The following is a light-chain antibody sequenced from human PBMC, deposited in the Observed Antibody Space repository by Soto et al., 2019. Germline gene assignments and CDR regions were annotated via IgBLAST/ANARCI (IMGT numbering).Light chain of an antibody. J-gene: IGKJ4*01. V-gene: IGKV3-20*01. CDR2: GAS. CDR1: QSVSSSY. Sequence: EIVLTQSPGTLSLSPGERATLSCRASQSVSSSYLAWYQQKPGQAPRLLIFGASGRATGIPERFSGSGSGTDFSLTISRLEPEDFAVYFCQQYGSSPLTFGGGTKVDIK. CDR3: QQYGSSPLT.